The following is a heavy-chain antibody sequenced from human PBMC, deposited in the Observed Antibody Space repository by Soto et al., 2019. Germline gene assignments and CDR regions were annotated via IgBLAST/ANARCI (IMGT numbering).Heavy chain of an antibody. CDR1: GCSISSGCYY. D-gene: IGHD6-13*01. V-gene: IGHV4-61*05. CDR2: IYYSGST. J-gene: IGHJ4*02. CDR3: ARAGGGIAAAGTFRFTFDY. Sequence: PSESLSITCTVSGCSISSGCYYWGWIRQHPGKGLEWIGYIYYSGSTYYNPSLKSRVTISVDRSKNQFSLKLSSVTAADTAVYYCARAGGGIAAAGTFRFTFDYWGQGTLVTVS.